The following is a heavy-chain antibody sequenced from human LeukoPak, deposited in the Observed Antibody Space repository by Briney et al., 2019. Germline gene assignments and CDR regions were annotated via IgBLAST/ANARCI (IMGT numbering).Heavy chain of an antibody. D-gene: IGHD1-26*01. Sequence: GRSLRLSCAASGFTFTNYALHWVRQAPGKGLEWVAVISYDGSNKKFADSVKGRFTASRDNSKNILYLQMNGLRAEDTAVYYCAKEVGHNYYYYGMDVWGQGTTVTVSS. CDR3: AKEVGHNYYYYGMDV. CDR1: GFTFTNYA. CDR2: ISYDGSNK. V-gene: IGHV3-30*18. J-gene: IGHJ6*02.